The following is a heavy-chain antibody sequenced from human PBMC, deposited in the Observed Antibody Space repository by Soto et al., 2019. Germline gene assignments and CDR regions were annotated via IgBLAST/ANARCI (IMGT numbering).Heavy chain of an antibody. CDR3: AKSAMVRGGGWFDP. D-gene: IGHD3-10*01. CDR2: ISGSGGTT. CDR1: RFTFSTYG. J-gene: IGHJ5*02. Sequence: EVQLLESGGGLVQPGGSLRLSCAASRFTFSTYGMSWVRQAPGKGLEWVSDISGSGGTTYYADSVKGRFTISRDNSKNTLYLQMNSLRAEDTAVYYCAKSAMVRGGGWFDPWGQGTLVTVSS. V-gene: IGHV3-23*01.